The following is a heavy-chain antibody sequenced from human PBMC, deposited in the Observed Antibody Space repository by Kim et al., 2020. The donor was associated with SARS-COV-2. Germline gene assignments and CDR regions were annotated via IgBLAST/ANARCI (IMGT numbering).Heavy chain of an antibody. CDR3: AREKEVTPDY. CDR2: ISYDGSNK. J-gene: IGHJ4*02. CDR1: GFTFSSYA. D-gene: IGHD4-4*01. Sequence: GGSLRLSCAASGFTFSSYAMHWVRQAPGKGLEWVAVISYDGSNKYYADSVKGRFTISRDNSKNTLYLQMNSLRAEDTAVYYCAREKEVTPDYWGQGTLVTVSS. V-gene: IGHV3-30*04.